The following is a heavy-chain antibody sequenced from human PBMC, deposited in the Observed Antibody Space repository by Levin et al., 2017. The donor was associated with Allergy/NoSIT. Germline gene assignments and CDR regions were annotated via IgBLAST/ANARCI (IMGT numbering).Heavy chain of an antibody. J-gene: IGHJ4*02. V-gene: IGHV3-13*01. CDR1: GFTFSSYD. D-gene: IGHD5-24*01. CDR2: IGTAGDT. CDR3: ARGRRDGYNYPQNNFDY. Sequence: GGSLRLSCAASGFTFSSYDMHWVRQATGKGLEWVSAIGTAGDTYYPGSVKGRFTISRENAKNSLYLQMNSLRAGDTAVYYCARGRRDGYNYPQNNFDYWGQGTLVTVSS.